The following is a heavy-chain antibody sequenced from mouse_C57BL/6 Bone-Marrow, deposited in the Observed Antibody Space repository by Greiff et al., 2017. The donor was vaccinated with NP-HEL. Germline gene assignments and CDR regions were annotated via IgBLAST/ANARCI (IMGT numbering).Heavy chain of an antibody. CDR1: GFSFNTYA. J-gene: IGHJ4*01. V-gene: IGHV10-1*01. CDR3: VRRSIRFCPYYYAMDY. D-gene: IGHD1-1*01. CDR2: IRSKSNNYAT. Sequence: EVHLVESGGGLVQPKGSLKLSCAASGFSFNTYAMNWVRQAPGKGLEWVARIRSKSNNYATYYADSVKDRFTISRDDSESMLYLQMNNLKTEDTAMYYCVRRSIRFCPYYYAMDYWGQGTSVTVSS.